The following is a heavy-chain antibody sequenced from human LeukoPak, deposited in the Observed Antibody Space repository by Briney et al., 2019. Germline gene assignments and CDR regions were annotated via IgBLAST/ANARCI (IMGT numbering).Heavy chain of an antibody. CDR1: GFTFSTYE. D-gene: IGHD2-21*01. J-gene: IGHJ5*02. V-gene: IGHV3-48*03. CDR3: AKDGGVWWNDR. CDR2: ISASGASI. Sequence: PGGSLRLSCAASGFTFSTYEMNWVRQAPGKGLEWVAYISASGASIYYAASVKGRFTISRDNAKNSLYLQLNSLRAEDTAVYYCAKDGGVWWNDRWGQGTLVTVSS.